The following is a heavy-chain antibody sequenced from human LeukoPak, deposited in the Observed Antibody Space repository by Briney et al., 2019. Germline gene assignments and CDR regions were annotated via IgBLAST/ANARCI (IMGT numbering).Heavy chain of an antibody. J-gene: IGHJ4*02. Sequence: KSGGSLRLSCAASGFTFSDFYMSWIRQSPGKGLEWVGEISYNGRTYYNPSLKSRVTISVDTSKNQFSLKLSSVIAADTAVYYCARRSPLVAVITAHYYDFWGQGALVTVSS. V-gene: IGHV4-34*01. CDR2: ISYNGRT. CDR1: GFTFSDFY. D-gene: IGHD2-21*01. CDR3: ARRSPLVAVITAHYYDF.